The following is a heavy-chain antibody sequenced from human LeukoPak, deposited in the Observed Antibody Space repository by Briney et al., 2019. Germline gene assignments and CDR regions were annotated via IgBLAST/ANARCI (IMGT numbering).Heavy chain of an antibody. Sequence: PGGSLRLSCAASGFTFSSYAISWVRHAPGKGLEWVGAIIAMVGSTHYADSVKGRFTTSRDNSKNTLYLQTNSLRAEDTAVYYCAKDQSWNYYFDYWGQGTLVTVSS. CDR1: GFTFSSYA. V-gene: IGHV3-23*01. CDR2: IIAMVGST. J-gene: IGHJ4*02. D-gene: IGHD1-7*01. CDR3: AKDQSWNYYFDY.